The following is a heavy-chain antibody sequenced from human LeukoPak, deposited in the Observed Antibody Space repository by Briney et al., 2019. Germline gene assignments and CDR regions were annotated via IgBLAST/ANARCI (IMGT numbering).Heavy chain of an antibody. CDR1: GYTFTGYY. D-gene: IGHD3-10*01. CDR2: INPNSGGT. J-gene: IGHJ4*02. Sequence: GASVKVSCKASGYTFTGYYMHWVRQAPGQGLEWMGWINPNSGGTNYAQKFQGRVTMTRDTSISTAYMELSRLRSDDTAVYYCARVRGGYGSGSYYGPLAPIFYWGQGTLVTVSS. V-gene: IGHV1-2*02. CDR3: ARVRGGYGSGSYYGPLAPIFY.